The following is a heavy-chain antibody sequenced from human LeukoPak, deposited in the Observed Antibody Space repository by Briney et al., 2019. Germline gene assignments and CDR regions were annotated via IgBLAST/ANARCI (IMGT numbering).Heavy chain of an antibody. CDR2: IYYTGST. CDR1: GGSINSRNYY. V-gene: IGHV4-39*07. J-gene: IGHJ4*02. D-gene: IGHD6-13*01. CDR3: AREAAAGTPYYFDY. Sequence: SETLSLTCSVYGGSINSRNYYWGWIRQPPGKGLEWIANIYYTGSTHYNPSLKSRVTVSVDTSKNQFSLKLRSVTAADTAVYYCAREAAAGTPYYFDYWGQGTLVTVSS.